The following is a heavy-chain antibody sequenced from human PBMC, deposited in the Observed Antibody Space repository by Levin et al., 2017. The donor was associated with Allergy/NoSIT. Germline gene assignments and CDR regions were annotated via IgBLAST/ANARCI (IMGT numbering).Heavy chain of an antibody. CDR3: ASSDILTGYPLDF. Sequence: PSETLSLTCTVSGGSINTAEYYWSWIRQSPGRGLEWIGYFYHDGTTSYNPSLKSRLTISTDTSKNQFSLRLTSVTAADTAVYYCASSDILTGYPLDFWGQGILVTVSS. D-gene: IGHD3-9*01. J-gene: IGHJ4*02. V-gene: IGHV4-30-4*01. CDR2: FYHDGTT. CDR1: GGSINTAEYY.